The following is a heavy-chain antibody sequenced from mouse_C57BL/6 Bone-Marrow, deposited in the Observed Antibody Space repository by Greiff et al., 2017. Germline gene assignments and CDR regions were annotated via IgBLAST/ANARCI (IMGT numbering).Heavy chain of an antibody. Sequence: EVQLQESGAELVRPGASVKLSCTASGFNIKDDYMHWVKQRPEQGLEWIGWIDPENGDTEYASKFQGKATITADTSSNTAYLQLSSLTSEDTAVYYCTTHYEYLWFAYWGQGTLVTVSA. CDR2: IDPENGDT. V-gene: IGHV14-4*01. CDR1: GFNIKDDY. CDR3: TTHYEYLWFAY. J-gene: IGHJ3*01. D-gene: IGHD2-4*01.